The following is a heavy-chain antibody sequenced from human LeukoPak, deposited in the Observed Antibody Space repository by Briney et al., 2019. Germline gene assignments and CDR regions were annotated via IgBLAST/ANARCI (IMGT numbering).Heavy chain of an antibody. D-gene: IGHD6-6*01. CDR1: GFTFSSYW. J-gene: IGHJ4*02. CDR3: ARDDEYSSSSYYFDY. V-gene: IGHV3-7*01. CDR2: IKQDGSEK. Sequence: PGGSLRLSCAASGFTFSSYWMSWVRQAPGKGLEWVANIKQDGSEKYYVDSVKGRFTISRDNAKNSLYLQMNSLRAEDTAVYYCARDDEYSSSSYYFDYWGQGTLVTVSS.